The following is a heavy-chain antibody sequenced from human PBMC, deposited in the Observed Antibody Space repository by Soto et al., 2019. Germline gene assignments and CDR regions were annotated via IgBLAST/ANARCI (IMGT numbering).Heavy chain of an antibody. J-gene: IGHJ4*02. V-gene: IGHV3-30*18. Sequence: QVQLVESGGGVVQPERSLRLSCAASGFIFSNYGMHWVRQAPGKGLEWVAVVSSAGSTKYYADSVKGRFTISRDNSKNTVFLQMNSLRAEDTALYYCAKDLGYSYGGFFDYWGQGTLVTVSS. CDR3: AKDLGYSYGGFFDY. CDR2: VSSAGSTK. CDR1: GFIFSNYG. D-gene: IGHD5-18*01.